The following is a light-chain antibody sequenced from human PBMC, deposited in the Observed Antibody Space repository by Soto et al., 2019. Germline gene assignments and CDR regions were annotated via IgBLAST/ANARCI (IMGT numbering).Light chain of an antibody. CDR3: QSYVSSLSGVV. Sequence: QSVLTQPPSVSGAPGQRVTISCTGSSSNIGAGYDVHWYQQLPGTAPKLLIYGNSNRPSGVPDRFSGSKSGTSASLAITGLQAEDEADYHWQSYVSSLSGVVFGGGTKLTVL. CDR2: GNS. J-gene: IGLJ2*01. CDR1: SSNIGAGYD. V-gene: IGLV1-40*01.